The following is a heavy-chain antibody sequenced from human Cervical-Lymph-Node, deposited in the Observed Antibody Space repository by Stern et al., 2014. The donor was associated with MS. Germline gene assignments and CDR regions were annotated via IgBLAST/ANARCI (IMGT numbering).Heavy chain of an antibody. J-gene: IGHJ4*02. V-gene: IGHV2-70*11. D-gene: IGHD6-19*01. Sequence: ESGPALVKPTQTLTLTCTFSGFSLSTSGMCVSWIRQPPGKALEWLARIDWDDDKYYSTSVKTRLTISKDTSKNQVVLTMTKMDPVDTATYYCARLSRAVAGPDYWGQETLVTVSS. CDR1: GFSLSTSGMC. CDR3: ARLSRAVAGPDY. CDR2: IDWDDDK.